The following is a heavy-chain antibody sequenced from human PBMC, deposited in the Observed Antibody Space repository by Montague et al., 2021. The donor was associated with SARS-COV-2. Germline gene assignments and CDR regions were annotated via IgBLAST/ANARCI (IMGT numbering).Heavy chain of an antibody. D-gene: IGHD2-2*01. CDR3: ARDHMPMLFMVYYYGMDV. J-gene: IGHJ6*02. CDR2: IFLSGST. Sequence: SETLSLTCTVSGGSISSYYWSWIRQSAGKRLEWIGRIFLSGSTKYNPSLKSRVTMSVDTSKNQFSLKLSSVTAADTAVYYCARDHMPMLFMVYYYGMDVWGQGTTVTVSS. V-gene: IGHV4-4*07. CDR1: GGSISSYY.